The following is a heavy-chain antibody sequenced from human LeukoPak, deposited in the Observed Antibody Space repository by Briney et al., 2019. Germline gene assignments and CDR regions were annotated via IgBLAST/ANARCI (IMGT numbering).Heavy chain of an antibody. J-gene: IGHJ4*02. D-gene: IGHD6-13*01. CDR1: GFTFSSYA. Sequence: GGSLRLSCAASGFTFSSYAMSWVRQAPGKGLEWVSTVSGSGDSTYYADSVKGRFTISRDNSKNTLYVQMNSLRAEDTAVYYCAKDQEQQLVLMGTDYWGQGTLVTASS. CDR2: VSGSGDST. CDR3: AKDQEQQLVLMGTDY. V-gene: IGHV3-23*01.